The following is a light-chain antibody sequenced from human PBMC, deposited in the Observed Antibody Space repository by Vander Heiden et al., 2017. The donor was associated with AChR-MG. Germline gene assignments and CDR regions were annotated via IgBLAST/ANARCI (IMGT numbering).Light chain of an antibody. CDR1: TVGNNY. Sequence: SYELTQPPSVSVSPGPTASITCPGDTVGNNYASWYQQKPGQGPLLVIYQDSNRPSGIPERFSGSNSGNTATLTISGTQAMDEADYYCQAWDRSAVVFGGGTNLTVL. J-gene: IGLJ2*01. CDR2: QDS. V-gene: IGLV3-1*01. CDR3: QAWDRSAVV.